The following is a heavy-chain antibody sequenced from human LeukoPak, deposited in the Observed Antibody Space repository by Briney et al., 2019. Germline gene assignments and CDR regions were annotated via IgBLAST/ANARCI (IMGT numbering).Heavy chain of an antibody. D-gene: IGHD6-19*01. CDR3: VCGWYVDY. CDR2: INDNGGTT. J-gene: IGHJ4*02. V-gene: IGHV3-23*01. Sequence: GGSLRLSCAASGFTFSSYAMSWVRQAPGKGLEWVSTINDNGGTTYYADSVKGRFTISRGNSKNTLYLQMNSLRAEDTAVYYCVCGWYVDYWGQGTLVIVSS. CDR1: GFTFSSYA.